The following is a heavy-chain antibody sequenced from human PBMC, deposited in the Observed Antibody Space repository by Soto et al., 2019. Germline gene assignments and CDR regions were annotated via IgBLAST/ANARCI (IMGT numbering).Heavy chain of an antibody. CDR3: AKELQRGMDV. CDR1: GYTFSGYH. D-gene: IGHD4-4*01. V-gene: IGHV1-2*02. J-gene: IGHJ6*02. CDR2: VHPNSGGT. Sequence: QVHLVQSGAEVKQPGASVKVSCKASGYTFSGYHMHCVRQAPGQGLEWMGWVHPNSGGTNYAQSFEGRVTMTRDTFITTAYMKLSRLPSDDTAVYYCAKELQRGMDVWGQGTTVTVSS.